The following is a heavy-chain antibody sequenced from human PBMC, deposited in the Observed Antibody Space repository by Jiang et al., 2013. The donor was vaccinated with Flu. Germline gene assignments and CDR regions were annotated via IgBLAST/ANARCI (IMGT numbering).Heavy chain of an antibody. V-gene: IGHV2-26*01. CDR2: IFSNDEK. D-gene: IGHD3-10*01. CDR1: GFSLSNARMG. CDR3: ARMSPITMVRRTAWFDP. J-gene: IGHJ5*02. Sequence: KPTQTLTLTCTVSGFSLSNARMGVSWIRQPPGKALEWLAHIFSNDEKSYSTSLKSRLAISKDTSKSQVVLTMTNMDPVDTATYYCARMSPITMVRRTAWFDPGAREPWSLSP.